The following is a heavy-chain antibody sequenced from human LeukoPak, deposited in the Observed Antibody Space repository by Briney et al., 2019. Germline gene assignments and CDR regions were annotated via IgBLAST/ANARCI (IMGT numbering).Heavy chain of an antibody. CDR1: GFTFSTYW. CDR3: ARDSGGNDY. V-gene: IGHV3-7*01. J-gene: IGHJ4*02. Sequence: GGSLRLSCEASGFTFSTYWMSWVRQAPGKGLEWVANIKEDGSEKYYVDSVKGRFAISRDNAKNSVYLQMNSLRAEDTAMYYCARDSGGNDYWGQGTLVTVSS. D-gene: IGHD4-23*01. CDR2: IKEDGSEK.